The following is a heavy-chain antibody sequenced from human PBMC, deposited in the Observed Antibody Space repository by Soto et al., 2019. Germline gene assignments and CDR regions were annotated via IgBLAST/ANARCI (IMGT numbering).Heavy chain of an antibody. CDR2: IDWDDDK. Sequence: ESGPTLVNPTQTLTLTCTFSGFSLSTSGMCVSWIRQPPGKALEWLALIDWDDDKYYSTSLKTRLTISKDTSKNQVVLTMTNMDPVDTATYYCARTQEGIAAAGTWGHDYYFDYWGQGTLVTVSS. J-gene: IGHJ4*02. CDR3: ARTQEGIAAAGTWGHDYYFDY. D-gene: IGHD6-13*01. CDR1: GFSLSTSGMC. V-gene: IGHV2-70*01.